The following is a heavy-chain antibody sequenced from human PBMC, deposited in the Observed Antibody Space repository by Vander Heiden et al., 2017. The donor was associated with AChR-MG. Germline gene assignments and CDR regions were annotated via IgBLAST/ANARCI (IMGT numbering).Heavy chain of an antibody. Sequence: EVQLVESGGGLVQPGGSLRLSCAASGFTFSSYWRSWVRQAPGKGLEWVANIKQDGSEKYYVDSVKGRFTISRDNAKNSLYLQMNSLRAEDTAVYYCARDVDGYYYYMDVWGKGTTVTVSS. CDR2: IKQDGSEK. V-gene: IGHV3-7*01. D-gene: IGHD5-12*01. CDR3: ARDVDGYYYYMDV. CDR1: GFTFSSYW. J-gene: IGHJ6*03.